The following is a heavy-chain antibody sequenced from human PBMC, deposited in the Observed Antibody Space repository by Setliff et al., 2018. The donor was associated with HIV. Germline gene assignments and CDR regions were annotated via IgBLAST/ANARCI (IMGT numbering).Heavy chain of an antibody. J-gene: IGHJ5*02. V-gene: IGHV1-8*03. CDR3: AREMGRTVTTSGWFDP. D-gene: IGHD4-4*01. Sequence: ASVKVSCKASGYIFMNNDISWVRQAPGQGLEWVGWVNPNRGNTGFAQKFQGRLTITRDTSIGTASMELRRLTSDDTAVYYCAREMGRTVTTSGWFDPWGQGTLVTVSS. CDR2: VNPNRGNT. CDR1: GYIFMNND.